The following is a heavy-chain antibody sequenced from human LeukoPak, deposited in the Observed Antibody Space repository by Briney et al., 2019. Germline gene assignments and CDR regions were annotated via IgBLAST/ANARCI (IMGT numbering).Heavy chain of an antibody. CDR2: IYPGDSDT. Sequence: GESLKISCKGSGYSFTSYWIGWVRQVPGKGLEWMGIIYPGDSDTRYSPSFQGQVTISADKSISTAYLQWSSLKASDTAMYYCARSFDYYDSSGYYFPFDYWGQGTLVTVSS. CDR1: GYSFTSYW. D-gene: IGHD3-22*01. J-gene: IGHJ4*02. V-gene: IGHV5-51*01. CDR3: ARSFDYYDSSGYYFPFDY.